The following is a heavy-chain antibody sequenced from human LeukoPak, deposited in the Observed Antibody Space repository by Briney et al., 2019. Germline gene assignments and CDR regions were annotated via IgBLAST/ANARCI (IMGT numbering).Heavy chain of an antibody. CDR2: IYPTGST. Sequence: PSETLSLTCTVSDDSITIYYWSWIRQPPGKGLEWIGYIYPTGSTNYNPSLKSRVTMSVDTSKNQFSLKLSSVTAADTAVYYCARDKRVAVAGTYIYYYYMDVWGNGTTVTISS. CDR3: ARDKRVAVAGTYIYYYYMDV. J-gene: IGHJ6*03. V-gene: IGHV4-59*12. D-gene: IGHD6-19*01. CDR1: DDSITIYY.